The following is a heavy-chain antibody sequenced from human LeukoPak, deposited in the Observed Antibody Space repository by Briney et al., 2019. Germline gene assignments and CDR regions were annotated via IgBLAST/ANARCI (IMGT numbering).Heavy chain of an antibody. CDR3: ARDSTYYYGSGTSHWFDP. CDR1: GFTFGSYW. J-gene: IGHJ5*02. CDR2: IKEDGSEK. D-gene: IGHD3-10*01. Sequence: GGSLRLSCAASGFTFGSYWMSWVRQAPGKGLEWVANIKEDGSEKYYVDSVKGRFTISRDNAQNSLYLQINSLRAEDTAVYYCARDSTYYYGSGTSHWFDPWGQGTLVTVSS. V-gene: IGHV3-7*03.